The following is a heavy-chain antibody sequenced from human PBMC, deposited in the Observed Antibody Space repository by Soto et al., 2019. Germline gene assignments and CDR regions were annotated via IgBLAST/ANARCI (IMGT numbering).Heavy chain of an antibody. CDR1: RGSISGYY. Sequence: QLQLQESGPGLVKPSETLSITCTVSRGSISGYYWSWIRQPQGKGLEWIAYIYYSGSSTSNPSLKSRVTISVDTSKNQFSRKLSSVTAADTAVYYWARHSNEYRKSLDYWGQGTLVTVSS. CDR2: IYYSGSS. J-gene: IGHJ4*02. V-gene: IGHV4-59*08. CDR3: ARHSNEYRKSLDY. D-gene: IGHD1-1*01.